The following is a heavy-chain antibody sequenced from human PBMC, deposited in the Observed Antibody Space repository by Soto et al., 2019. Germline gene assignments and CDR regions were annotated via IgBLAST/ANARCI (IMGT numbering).Heavy chain of an antibody. J-gene: IGHJ6*02. CDR2: INPSGGST. CDR1: GYTFTSYY. Sequence: QVQLVQSGAEVKKPGASVKVSCKASGYTFTSYYMYWVRQAPGQGLELMGIINPSGGSTSYAQKLQGRVSMTRDKSTSTVYMELSSLRSEHTAVYYCARADWSGYSAYCYYGIDVWGQETTVTVCS. D-gene: IGHD3-3*01. V-gene: IGHV1-46*03. CDR3: ARADWSGYSAYCYYGIDV.